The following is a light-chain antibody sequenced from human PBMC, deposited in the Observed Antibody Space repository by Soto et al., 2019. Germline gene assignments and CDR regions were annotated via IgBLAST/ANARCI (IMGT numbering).Light chain of an antibody. V-gene: IGKV2-28*01. CDR1: QSLLHSNGHNY. Sequence: EIVMTQSPLSLTVTPGEPASISCRSSQSLLHSNGHNYVDWYVQKPGQTPQLLIFGASRRASGVPDRISGSGSGTEFTLRIPRVEADDVGVYYCMGTLQTFTFGPGTKLEIK. CDR3: MGTLQTFT. J-gene: IGKJ3*01. CDR2: GAS.